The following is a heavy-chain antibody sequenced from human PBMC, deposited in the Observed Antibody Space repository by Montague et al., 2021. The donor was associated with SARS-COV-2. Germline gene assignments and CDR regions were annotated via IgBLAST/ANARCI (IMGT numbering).Heavy chain of an antibody. CDR3: AREANRRYSSTAWFDP. D-gene: IGHD6-19*01. Sequence: SLRLSCAASGFPVSSNNMHWVRQAPGKGLEWVSAINTGGNTHYADSVKGRFIISRDQSKNTLELHMNSLRAEDTAVYYCAREANRRYSSTAWFDPWGQGTLVTVSP. CDR1: GFPVSSNN. J-gene: IGHJ5*02. V-gene: IGHV3-53*01. CDR2: INTGGNT.